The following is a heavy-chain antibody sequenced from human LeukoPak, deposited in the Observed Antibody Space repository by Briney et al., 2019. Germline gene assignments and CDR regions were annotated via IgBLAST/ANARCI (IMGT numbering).Heavy chain of an antibody. V-gene: IGHV1-18*01. Sequence: ASVKVSCKASGYTFTSYGISWVRQAPGQGLEWMGWISAYNGNTNYAQKLQGRVTMTTDTSTSTAYMELRSLRSDDTAVYYCARGSYSSGWQGGYYYYYMDVWGKGTTVTISS. D-gene: IGHD6-19*01. J-gene: IGHJ6*03. CDR1: GYTFTSYG. CDR3: ARGSYSSGWQGGYYYYYMDV. CDR2: ISAYNGNT.